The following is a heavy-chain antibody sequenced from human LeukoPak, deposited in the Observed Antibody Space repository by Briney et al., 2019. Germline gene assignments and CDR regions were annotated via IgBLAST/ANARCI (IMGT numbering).Heavy chain of an antibody. V-gene: IGHV3-21*01. J-gene: IGHJ4*02. CDR2: ISSSSSYI. CDR1: GFTFSSYS. CDR3: AKVGVLAGSKYFDY. Sequence: GRSLRLSCAASGFTFSSYSMNWVRQAPGKGLEWVSLISSSSSYIYYVDSVKGRFTISRDNAKNSLYLQMNSLRAEDTAVYYCAKVGVLAGSKYFDYWGQGTLVTVSS. D-gene: IGHD3-10*01.